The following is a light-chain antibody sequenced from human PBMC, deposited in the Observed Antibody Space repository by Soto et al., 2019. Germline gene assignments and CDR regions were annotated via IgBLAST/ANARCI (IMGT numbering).Light chain of an antibody. Sequence: DIQLTQSPSFLSASVGDRVTITCRASQGISSYLAWYQQKPGKAPKLLIYAASTLQSGVPSRFSGSGSGTEFTLTISSLQPEDCATYYCQQLNRYPYTFGQGTKLESK. V-gene: IGKV1-9*01. CDR1: QGISSY. CDR3: QQLNRYPYT. J-gene: IGKJ2*01. CDR2: AAS.